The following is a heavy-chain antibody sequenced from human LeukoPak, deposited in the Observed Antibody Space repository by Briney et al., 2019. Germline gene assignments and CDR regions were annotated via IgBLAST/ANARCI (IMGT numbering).Heavy chain of an antibody. Sequence: GGSLRLSCAASGFTFSSYSMNWVRQAPGKGLEWVSSISSSSSYIYYADSLKGRFTISRDNAKNSLYLQMNTLRAEDTAVYYCARVGSSGSYNEDYWGQGTQVTVSS. J-gene: IGHJ4*02. CDR2: ISSSSSYI. D-gene: IGHD1-26*01. CDR3: ARVGSSGSYNEDY. V-gene: IGHV3-21*01. CDR1: GFTFSSYS.